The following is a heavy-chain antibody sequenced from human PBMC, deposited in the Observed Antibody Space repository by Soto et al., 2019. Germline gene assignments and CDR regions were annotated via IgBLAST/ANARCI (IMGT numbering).Heavy chain of an antibody. V-gene: IGHV1-58*01. J-gene: IGHJ6*02. Sequence: SVKVSCKASGFTFTSSAVQWVRQARGQRLEWIGWIVVGSGNTNYAQKFQERVTITRDMSTSTAYMELSSLRSEDTAVYYCAADSSGWYGMDVWGQGTTVTVSS. CDR2: IVVGSGNT. CDR1: GFTFTSSA. D-gene: IGHD6-19*01. CDR3: AADSSGWYGMDV.